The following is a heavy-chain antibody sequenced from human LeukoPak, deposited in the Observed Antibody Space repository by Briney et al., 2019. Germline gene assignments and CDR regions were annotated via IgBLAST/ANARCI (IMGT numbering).Heavy chain of an antibody. Sequence: SGTLSLTCTVSGGSISSYYWSWIRQPPGKGLEWIGYIYYSGSTNYNPSLKSRVTISVDTSKNQFSLKLSSVTAADTAVYYCARGSRDDDWFDPWGQGTLVTVSS. CDR2: IYYSGST. CDR3: ARGSRDDDWFDP. J-gene: IGHJ5*02. D-gene: IGHD2-2*01. V-gene: IGHV4-59*13. CDR1: GGSISSYY.